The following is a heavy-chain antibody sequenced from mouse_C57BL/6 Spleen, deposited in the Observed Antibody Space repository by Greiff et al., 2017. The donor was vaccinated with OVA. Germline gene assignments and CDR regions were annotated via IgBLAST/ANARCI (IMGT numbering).Heavy chain of an antibody. J-gene: IGHJ2*01. CDR1: GFTFSSYT. D-gene: IGHD1-1*01. V-gene: IGHV5-9*01. CDR2: ISGGGGNT. Sequence: EVQGVESGGGLVKPGGSLKLSCAASGFTFSSYTMSWVRQTPEKRLEWVATISGGGGNTYYPDSVKGRFTISRDNAKNTLYLQMSSLRSEDTALYYCARHTTVGLDYWGQGTTLTVSS. CDR3: ARHTTVGLDY.